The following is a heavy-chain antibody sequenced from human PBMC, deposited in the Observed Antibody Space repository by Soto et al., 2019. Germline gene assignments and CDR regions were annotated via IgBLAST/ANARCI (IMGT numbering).Heavy chain of an antibody. CDR2: IYPSGST. CDR1: GGSISSGGYS. Sequence: QLQLPESGSGLVKPSQTLSLTCAVSGGSISSGGYSWSWIRQPPGKGLEWLGYIYPSGSTYYNPSLKSRVTISVDRSKNQFSLKLSSVTAADTAVYYCAAGGGLPRYYWGQGTLGTVSS. D-gene: IGHD5-12*01. J-gene: IGHJ4*02. V-gene: IGHV4-30-2*01. CDR3: AAGGGLPRYY.